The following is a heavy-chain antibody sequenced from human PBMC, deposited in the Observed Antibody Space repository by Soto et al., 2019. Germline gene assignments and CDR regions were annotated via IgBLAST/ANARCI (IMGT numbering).Heavy chain of an antibody. D-gene: IGHD2-8*01. J-gene: IGHJ4*02. CDR2: IYYSGST. V-gene: IGHV4-31*03. Sequence: QTLSLTCTVSGGSISSGGYYWSWIRQHTGKGLEWIGYIYYSGSTYYNPSLKSRVTISLYTSKNLFSLKLSSVTAVDTAVYYCATIMVYAHFDYWGQGTLVTVSS. CDR1: GGSISSGGYY. CDR3: ATIMVYAHFDY.